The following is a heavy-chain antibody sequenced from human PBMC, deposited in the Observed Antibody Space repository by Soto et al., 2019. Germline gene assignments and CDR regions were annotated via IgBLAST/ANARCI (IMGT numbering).Heavy chain of an antibody. J-gene: IGHJ4*02. CDR1: GYTFSDFL. Sequence: VQLVESGGGLVQPGGSLRLSCAASGYTFSDFLMHWVRQVPGKGLVWVSRINSDGSTTDYADSVKGRFTISRDNAKNTLYLQMNNVRAEDTAVYYCARDGWAVAENWGRGTLVTVSS. V-gene: IGHV3-74*01. CDR3: ARDGWAVAEN. CDR2: INSDGSTT. D-gene: IGHD6-19*01.